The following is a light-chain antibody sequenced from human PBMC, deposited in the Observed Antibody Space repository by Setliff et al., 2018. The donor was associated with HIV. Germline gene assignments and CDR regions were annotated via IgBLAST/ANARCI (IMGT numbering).Light chain of an antibody. Sequence: QSVLTQPASVSGSPGQSITISCTGTSSDVGAYNYVSWYQQHPGKAPKLVIYEVSNRPSGVSNRFSGSKSGNTASLTISGLQAEDEADYYCSAYSTLFIYIFGTGTKVTVL. V-gene: IGLV2-14*01. CDR3: SAYSTLFIYI. J-gene: IGLJ1*01. CDR2: EVS. CDR1: SSDVGAYNY.